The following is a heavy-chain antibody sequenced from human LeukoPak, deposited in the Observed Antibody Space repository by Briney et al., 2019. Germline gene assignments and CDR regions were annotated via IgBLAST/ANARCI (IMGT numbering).Heavy chain of an antibody. Sequence: GGSLRLSCAASGFTLSSYGMHWVRQAPGRGLEWVSVIYSGGSTYYADSVKGRFTISRDNSKNTLFLQMNSLRAEDTAVYYCARDPRDGSYFDYWGQGTLVTVSS. D-gene: IGHD5-24*01. J-gene: IGHJ4*02. V-gene: IGHV3-66*01. CDR3: ARDPRDGSYFDY. CDR1: GFTLSSYG. CDR2: IYSGGST.